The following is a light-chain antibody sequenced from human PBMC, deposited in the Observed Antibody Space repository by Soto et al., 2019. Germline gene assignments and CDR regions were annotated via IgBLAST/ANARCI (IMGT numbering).Light chain of an antibody. J-gene: IGKJ2*01. CDR1: QSVSSNH. V-gene: IGKV3-20*01. CDR2: GSS. Sequence: EIVFTQSPGTLSFSPEERATLSSRASQSVSSNHLAWYQQKPGQAPRLLIYGSSSRATGIPDRFSGSGSGTDFTLTISRLEPEDFAVYFCHLYCGSPPHTFCQGTKVQIK. CDR3: HLYCGSPPHT.